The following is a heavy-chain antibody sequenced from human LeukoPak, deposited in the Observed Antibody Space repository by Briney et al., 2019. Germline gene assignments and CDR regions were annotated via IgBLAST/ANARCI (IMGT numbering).Heavy chain of an antibody. J-gene: IGHJ4*02. Sequence: GASVKVSCKASGYTFTSYDINWVRQATGQGLEWMGIINPSGGSTSYAQKFQGRVTMTRDTSASTAYMELSSLRSEDTAVYYCARCGGDCYLYYFDYWGQGTLVTVSS. V-gene: IGHV1-46*01. CDR3: ARCGGDCYLYYFDY. D-gene: IGHD2-21*02. CDR2: INPSGGST. CDR1: GYTFTSYD.